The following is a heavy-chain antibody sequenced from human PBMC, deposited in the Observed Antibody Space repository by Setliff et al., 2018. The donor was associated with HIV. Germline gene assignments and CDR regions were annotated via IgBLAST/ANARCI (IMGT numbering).Heavy chain of an antibody. Sequence: SVKVSCKASGGTFSSYAIGWVRQAPGQGLEWMGGIIPIFGTANYAQKFQGRVTITADESTSTAYMELSSLRSEDTAVYYCARRAADGYNYLYYYYGMDVWGQGTTVTVSS. J-gene: IGHJ6*02. D-gene: IGHD5-12*01. CDR1: GGTFSSYA. CDR2: IIPIFGTA. V-gene: IGHV1-69*13. CDR3: ARRAADGYNYLYYYYGMDV.